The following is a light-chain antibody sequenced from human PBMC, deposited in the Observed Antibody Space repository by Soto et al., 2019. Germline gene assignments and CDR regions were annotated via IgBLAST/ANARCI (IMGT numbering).Light chain of an antibody. V-gene: IGKV1-5*01. CDR1: QSISSW. Sequence: DIQMTQSPSTLSASVGDRVTITCRASQSISSWLAWYQQKPGKAPNLLIYDASSLQSGVPSRFSGSGSGTEFTLTISSLQPDDFATYYCQQYNSYSFTFGPGTKVDI. CDR3: QQYNSYSFT. CDR2: DAS. J-gene: IGKJ3*01.